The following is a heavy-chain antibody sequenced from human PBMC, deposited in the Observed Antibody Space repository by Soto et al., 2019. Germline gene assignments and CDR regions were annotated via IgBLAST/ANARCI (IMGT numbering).Heavy chain of an antibody. CDR1: GFTFSSYG. J-gene: IGHJ4*02. CDR2: IWYDGSNK. V-gene: IGHV3-33*01. CDR3: ARGVGKLVIDY. Sequence: QVQLVESGGGVVQPGRSLRLSCAASGFTFSSYGMHWVRQAPGKGLEWVAVIWYDGSNKYYADSVKGRFTISRDNSKNTLYLQMNSLRSEDTAVYYCARGVGKLVIDYWGQGTLFTVSS. D-gene: IGHD6-13*01.